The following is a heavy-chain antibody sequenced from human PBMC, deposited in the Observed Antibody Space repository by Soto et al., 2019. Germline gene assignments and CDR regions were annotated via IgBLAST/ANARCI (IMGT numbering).Heavy chain of an antibody. V-gene: IGHV4-59*11. CDR3: ATADSSLYYFDY. D-gene: IGHD6-6*01. J-gene: IGHJ4*02. CDR2: IYYSGST. Sequence: SETLSLTCTVSGGSISSHYWSWIRQPPGKGLEWIGYIYYSGSTNYNPSLKSRVTISVDTSKNQFSLKLSSVTAADTAVYYCATADSSLYYFDYWGQGTLVTVSS. CDR1: GGSISSHY.